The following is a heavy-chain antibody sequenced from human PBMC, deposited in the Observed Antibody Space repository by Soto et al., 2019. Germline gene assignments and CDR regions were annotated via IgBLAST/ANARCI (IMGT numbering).Heavy chain of an antibody. CDR1: GFTFSSYI. D-gene: IGHD2-8*01. CDR2: ITVSSGVT. CDR3: ARDNGMAGSFDP. V-gene: IGHV3-48*02. Sequence: GGSLRLSCAASGFTFSSYIMNGARQAPGKGLEWVAYITVSSGVTYYADSVKGRFTISRDNARNSLHLQMKRLRDEDTAVYYCARDNGMAGSFDPWGQGTLVTVSS. J-gene: IGHJ5*02.